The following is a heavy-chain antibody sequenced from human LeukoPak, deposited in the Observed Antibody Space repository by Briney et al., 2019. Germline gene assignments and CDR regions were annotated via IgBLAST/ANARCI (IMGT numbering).Heavy chain of an antibody. CDR3: TKERNAFDV. V-gene: IGHV3-30*02. CDR2: IKYDGTYQ. J-gene: IGHJ3*01. CDR1: GFTFGAYD. Sequence: GGSLRLSCVASGFTFGAYDIHWVRQAPGKGLDWVASIKYDGTYQYYADSAKGRFTISRDNSKNTLYLQMSSLRVEDTAIYYCTKERNAFDVWGQGIMVTVSS.